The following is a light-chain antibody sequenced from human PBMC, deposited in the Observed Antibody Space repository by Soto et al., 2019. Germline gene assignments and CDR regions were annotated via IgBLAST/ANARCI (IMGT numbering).Light chain of an antibody. CDR3: ISYTSSSPYVV. CDR2: DVS. CDR1: SSDVGGYNY. J-gene: IGLJ2*01. V-gene: IGLV2-14*01. Sequence: QSALTQPASVSGSPGQSITISCTGTSSDVGGYNYVSWYQQHPGYAPKLMIYDVSNRPSGVSIRFSGSKSGNTASLTISGLQAEDEADYYCISYTSSSPYVVFGGGTKLTV.